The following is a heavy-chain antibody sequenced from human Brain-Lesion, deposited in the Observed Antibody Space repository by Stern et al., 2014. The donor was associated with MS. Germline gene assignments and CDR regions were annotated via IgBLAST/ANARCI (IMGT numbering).Heavy chain of an antibody. V-gene: IGHV3-9*01. Sequence: VQLVQSGGELGKPGASLKVSWAASGFTFSGYSLHRVPHGPGQGLEWVGGISWNSGTIGYADSVKGRFTTSRDNAYSSLYLQMNSLRPEDTALYYCARDITGSSAYFAYWGQGTLVTVSS. CDR2: ISWNSGTI. CDR1: GFTFSGYS. D-gene: IGHD1-14*01. CDR3: ARDITGSSAYFAY. J-gene: IGHJ4*02.